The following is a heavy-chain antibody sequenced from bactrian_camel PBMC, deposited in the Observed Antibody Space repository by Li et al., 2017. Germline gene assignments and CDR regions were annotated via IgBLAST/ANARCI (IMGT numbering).Heavy chain of an antibody. D-gene: IGHD3*01. V-gene: IGHV3-2*01. Sequence: HVQLVESGGGLVQPGGSLRLSCAGSGFTSISFYMSWVRQAPGKGLEWVSSLLSDGTNTYYADSVKGRFTISRDNAKNTLYLQMNSLKPEDTAVYYCVRDFLEEMPLIWNYWGQGTQVTVSS. J-gene: IGHJ4*01. CDR3: VRDFLEEMPLIWNY. CDR2: LLSDGTNT. CDR1: GFTSISFY.